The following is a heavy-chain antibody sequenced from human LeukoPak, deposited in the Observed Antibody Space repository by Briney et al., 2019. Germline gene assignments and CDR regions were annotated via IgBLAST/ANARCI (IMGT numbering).Heavy chain of an antibody. V-gene: IGHV3-33*01. CDR2: IWYDGSDK. CDR1: GFTFSGYG. CDR3: ARDFGRTSDWQPRLYYGMDV. J-gene: IGHJ6*02. D-gene: IGHD2-2*01. Sequence: PGGSLRLSCAASGFTFSGYGMHWVRQAPGKGLEWVAVIWYDGSDKYYADSVQGRFTISRDNSENTLYLQMNSLRAEDTAVYYCARDFGRTSDWQPRLYYGMDVWGQGTTVTVSS.